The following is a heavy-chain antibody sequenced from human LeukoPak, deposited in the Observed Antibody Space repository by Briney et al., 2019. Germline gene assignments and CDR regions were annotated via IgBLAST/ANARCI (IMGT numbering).Heavy chain of an antibody. Sequence: SETLSLTCTVSGGSISSYFWTWIRQPAGKGLEWIGRIYPSGNTNYNPSLKSRVSMSVDTSKNQFSLSLTSVTAADTAVYYCAREGTVARGLDYWGQGTLVTVSS. J-gene: IGHJ4*02. CDR3: AREGTVARGLDY. D-gene: IGHD4-17*01. V-gene: IGHV4-4*07. CDR1: GGSISSYF. CDR2: IYPSGNT.